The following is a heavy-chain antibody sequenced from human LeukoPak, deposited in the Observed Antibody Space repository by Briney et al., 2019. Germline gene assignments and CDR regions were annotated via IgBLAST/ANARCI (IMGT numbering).Heavy chain of an antibody. CDR3: AKPTRYCSGGSCYPGRYGMDV. CDR1: GFTFSSYG. Sequence: GGSLRLSCAASGFTFSSYGMHWVRQAPGKGLEWVAVISYDGSNKYYADSVKGRFTISRDNSKNTLYLQMNSLRAEDTAVYYCAKPTRYCSGGSCYPGRYGMDVWGQGTTVTVSS. V-gene: IGHV3-30*18. J-gene: IGHJ6*02. CDR2: ISYDGSNK. D-gene: IGHD2-15*01.